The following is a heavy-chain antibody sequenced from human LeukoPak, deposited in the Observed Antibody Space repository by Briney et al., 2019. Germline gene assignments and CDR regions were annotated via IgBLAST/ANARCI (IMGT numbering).Heavy chain of an antibody. CDR1: GFTFSSYA. D-gene: IGHD2-15*01. CDR2: ISGSGGST. J-gene: IGHJ6*02. CDR3: ASVVVAAATDYYYYYGMDV. Sequence: GGSLRLSCAASGFTFSSYAMSWVRQAPGKGLEWVSAISGSGGSTYYAGSVKGRFTISRDNSKNTLYLQMNSLRAEDTAVYYCASVVVAAATDYYYYYGMDVWGQGTTVTVSS. V-gene: IGHV3-23*01.